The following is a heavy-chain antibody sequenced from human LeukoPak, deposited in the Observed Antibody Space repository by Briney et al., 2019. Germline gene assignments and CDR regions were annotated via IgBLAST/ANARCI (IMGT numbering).Heavy chain of an antibody. D-gene: IGHD3-16*02. CDR1: GFTFSSYG. Sequence: PGGSLRLSCAASGFTFSSYGMSWVRQAPGKGLEWVSAISGSGGSTYYADSVKGRFTISRDNSKNTLYLQMNSLRAEDTAVYYCAKDERLVTFGGVIVTLDAFDIWGQGTMVTVSS. CDR3: AKDERLVTFGGVIVTLDAFDI. J-gene: IGHJ3*02. CDR2: ISGSGGST. V-gene: IGHV3-23*01.